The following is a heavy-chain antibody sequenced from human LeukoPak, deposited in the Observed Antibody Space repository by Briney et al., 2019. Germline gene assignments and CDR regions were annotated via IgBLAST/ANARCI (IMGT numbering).Heavy chain of an antibody. CDR1: GYTFTTYG. V-gene: IGHV1-3*04. CDR2: IDTVNGNT. Sequence: GASVKVSCEASGYTFTTYGLHWERQAPGQRLEWLGWIDTVNGNTRYSQNFQGRVTITRDTSAETAYMELTSLRSEDTALYYCARDRLGRGELSPPDHWGQGTLVTVSS. CDR3: ARDRLGRGELSPPDH. J-gene: IGHJ5*02. D-gene: IGHD3-16*02.